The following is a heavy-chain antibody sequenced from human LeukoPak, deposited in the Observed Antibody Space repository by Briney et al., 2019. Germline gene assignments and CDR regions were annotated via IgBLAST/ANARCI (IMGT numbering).Heavy chain of an antibody. V-gene: IGHV3-30*04. CDR3: ARDSSSSGWYSGGDY. J-gene: IGHJ4*02. Sequence: GGSLRLSCAASGFTFSSYAMSWVRQAPGKGLEWVAVISYDGSYKYYADSVKGRFTISRDNSKNTLFLQMNSLRSEDTAVYYCARDSSSSGWYSGGDYWGQGTLVTVSS. CDR1: GFTFSSYA. CDR2: ISYDGSYK. D-gene: IGHD6-19*01.